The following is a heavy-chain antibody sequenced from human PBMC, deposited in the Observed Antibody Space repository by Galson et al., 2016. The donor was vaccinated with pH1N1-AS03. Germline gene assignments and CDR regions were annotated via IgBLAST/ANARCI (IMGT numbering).Heavy chain of an antibody. J-gene: IGHJ5*02. Sequence: SLRLSCAAPGFTLSSYAMHWVRQAPGKGLEWVSGVGGVDGSLWYAESVKGRFTVSRDNSKGTLGLQMNSLRADDTAVYYCARGSGSPHWFDPWGQGTLVTVSS. V-gene: IGHV3-23*01. D-gene: IGHD3-3*01. CDR1: GFTLSSYA. CDR2: VGGVDGSL. CDR3: ARGSGSPHWFDP.